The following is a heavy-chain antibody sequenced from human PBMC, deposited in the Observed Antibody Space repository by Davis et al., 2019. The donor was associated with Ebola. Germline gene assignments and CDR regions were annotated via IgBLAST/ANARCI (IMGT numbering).Heavy chain of an antibody. CDR3: ARDNSIWSGYYIDY. CDR1: EGTFSSYS. CDR2: IIPIFGTP. J-gene: IGHJ4*02. D-gene: IGHD3-3*01. Sequence: AASVKVSCKASEGTFSSYSISWVRQAPGQGLECMGWIIPIFGTPNYAQKFQGRVTMTTDTSTSTVHMELRSLRSDDTAVYYCARDNSIWSGYYIDYWGQGTLVTVSS. V-gene: IGHV1-69*05.